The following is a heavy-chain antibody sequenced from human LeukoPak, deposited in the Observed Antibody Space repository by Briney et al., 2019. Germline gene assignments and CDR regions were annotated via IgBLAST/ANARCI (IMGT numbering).Heavy chain of an antibody. CDR3: ARETTVTTLEGYYYYYYMDV. CDR1: XGTXSXYA. D-gene: IGHD4-17*01. J-gene: IGHJ6*03. Sequence: ASVXXSCXASXGTXSXYAISWVRQAPGQGLEWRGGIIPIFGTANYAQKFQGRGTITTDESTSTAYMELSSLRSEDTAVYYCARETTVTTLEGYYYYYYMDVWGKGTTVTVSS. CDR2: IIPIFGTA. V-gene: IGHV1-69*05.